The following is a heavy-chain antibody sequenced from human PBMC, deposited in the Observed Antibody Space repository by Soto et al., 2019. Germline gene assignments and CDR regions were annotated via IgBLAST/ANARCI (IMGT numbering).Heavy chain of an antibody. CDR1: GGSISSGGYY. D-gene: IGHD6-13*01. V-gene: IGHV4-31*03. CDR2: IYYSGST. CDR3: ARGGIAAATFDY. Sequence: LSLTCTVSGGSISSGGYYWSWIRQHPGKGLEWIGYIYYSGSTYYNPSLKSRVTISVDTSKNQFSLKLSSVTAADTAVYYCARGGIAAATFDYWGQGTLVTVSS. J-gene: IGHJ4*02.